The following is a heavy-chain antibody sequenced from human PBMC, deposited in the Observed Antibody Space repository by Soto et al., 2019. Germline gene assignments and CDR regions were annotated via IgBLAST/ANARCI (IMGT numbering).Heavy chain of an antibody. CDR3: ARLVLEWLFDY. J-gene: IGHJ4*02. Sequence: SETLSLTCTVSGGSISSSSYYWGWIRQPPGKGLEWIGSIYYSGSTYYKTSLKNRVNISVDTSKNQLSMKLSSVTAAEKAVYYCARLVLEWLFDYRGQRTLVTVSS. D-gene: IGHD3-3*01. V-gene: IGHV4-39*01. CDR1: GGSISSSSYY. CDR2: IYYSGST.